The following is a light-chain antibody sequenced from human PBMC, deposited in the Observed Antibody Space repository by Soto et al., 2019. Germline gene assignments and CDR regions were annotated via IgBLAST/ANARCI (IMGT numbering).Light chain of an antibody. CDR3: RSYSGSSTLV. CDR1: RSDVGRYNY. CDR2: DVT. Sequence: QSALTQPASVYGAHGQSITLSCTGSRSDVGRYNYVSWYQQHLGKGPTLMIYDVTNRPSGGSNRFSGSKSGNTAALTISGLHYYDEANYCSRSYSGSSTLVFGGGTKLTVL. J-gene: IGLJ2*01. V-gene: IGLV2-14*03.